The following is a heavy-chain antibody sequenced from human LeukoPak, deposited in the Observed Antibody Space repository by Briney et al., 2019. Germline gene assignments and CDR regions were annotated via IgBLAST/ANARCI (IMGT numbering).Heavy chain of an antibody. V-gene: IGHV7-4-1*02. J-gene: IGHJ4*02. CDR2: INTNSGNP. CDR3: ARYGSGSYPNLDY. CDR1: GYTFTSYA. Sequence: ASVKVSCKASGYTFTSYAMNWVRQVPGQGPEWMGWINTNSGNPTYAQGFTGRFVFSLDTSVSTTYLQISSLKAEDTAVYYCARYGSGSYPNLDYWGQGTLVTVSS. D-gene: IGHD3-10*01.